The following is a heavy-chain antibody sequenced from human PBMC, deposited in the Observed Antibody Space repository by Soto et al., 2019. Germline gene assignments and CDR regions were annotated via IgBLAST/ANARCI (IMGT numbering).Heavy chain of an antibody. J-gene: IGHJ4*02. V-gene: IGHV4-31*03. D-gene: IGHD6-25*01. Sequence: QVQLKESGPGLVKPSQTLSLTCTVSGGSISSGGQYWIWIRQHPGKGLEWIGYIYDSGSTYYNPSLRSRVTISVDTSKKQFSLKLRSVTAADTAVYYCARDAAEYYFDYWGQGTLVTVSS. CDR3: ARDAAEYYFDY. CDR1: GGSISSGGQY. CDR2: IYDSGST.